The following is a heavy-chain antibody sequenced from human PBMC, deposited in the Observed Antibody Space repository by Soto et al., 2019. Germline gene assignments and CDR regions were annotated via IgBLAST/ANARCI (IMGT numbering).Heavy chain of an antibody. CDR1: GFTVSDS. D-gene: IGHD6-19*01. CDR3: ARDASGPFDY. Sequence: GGSLRLSCSVAGFTVSDSMSWVRQAPGKGLECVSFIHSDGSTHYTDSVRGRFTISRDNSKNTLYLQMDRLRVDDTAGYFCARDASGPFDYWGQGTLVTVSS. CDR2: IHSDGST. V-gene: IGHV3-53*01. J-gene: IGHJ4*02.